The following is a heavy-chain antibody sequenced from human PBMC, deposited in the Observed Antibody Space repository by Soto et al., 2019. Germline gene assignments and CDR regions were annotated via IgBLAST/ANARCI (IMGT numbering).Heavy chain of an antibody. V-gene: IGHV1-2*02. Sequence: ASVKVSCKASGYTFTCYFMHWVRQAPGQGPEWMGWINPNSGGTNYAQKFQGRVTMTRDTSISTAYMELSRLRSDDTAVFYCARGSSSPKFDAFDIWGQGTMVTVSS. D-gene: IGHD6-13*01. J-gene: IGHJ3*02. CDR2: INPNSGGT. CDR1: GYTFTCYF. CDR3: ARGSSSPKFDAFDI.